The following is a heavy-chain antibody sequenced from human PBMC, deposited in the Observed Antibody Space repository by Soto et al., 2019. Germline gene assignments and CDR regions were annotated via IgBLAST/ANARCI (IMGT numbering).Heavy chain of an antibody. J-gene: IGHJ3*02. CDR3: ARDARGYYYDSSGPPDAFDI. CDR2: IYPGDSDT. V-gene: IGHV5-51*01. CDR1: GYSFSNYW. D-gene: IGHD3-22*01. Sequence: GESLKISCKGSGYSFSNYWIGWVRQMPGKGLEWMGIIYPGDSDTRYSPSFQGQVTISADKSISTAYLQWSSLKASDTAMYYCARDARGYYYDSSGPPDAFDIWGQGTMVTVSS.